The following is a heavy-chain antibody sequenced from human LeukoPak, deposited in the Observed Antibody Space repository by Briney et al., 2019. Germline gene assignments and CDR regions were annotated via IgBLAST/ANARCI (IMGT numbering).Heavy chain of an antibody. D-gene: IGHD5-24*01. J-gene: IGHJ4*02. CDR1: GFTFSSYA. CDR3: ARPLGDGYNYYFDY. Sequence: GGSLRLSCAASGFTFSSYAMHWVRQAPGKGLEWVAVISYDGSNKYYADSVKGRFTISRDNSKNTLYLQMNSLRAEGTAVYYCARPLGDGYNYYFDYWGQGTLVTVSS. V-gene: IGHV3-30*04. CDR2: ISYDGSNK.